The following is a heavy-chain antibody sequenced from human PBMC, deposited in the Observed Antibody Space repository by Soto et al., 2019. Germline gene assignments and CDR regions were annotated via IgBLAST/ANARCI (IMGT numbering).Heavy chain of an antibody. CDR2: IIPILGIA. V-gene: IGHV1-69*02. D-gene: IGHD2-15*01. CDR1: GGTFNSYT. CDR3: ARIWGYCSGGSCYINYYYGMDV. Sequence: SVKVSCKASGGTFNSYTISWARQAPGQGLEWMGMIIPILGIANYAQKFQGRVTITADKSTSTAYMELSSLRSEDTAVYYCARIWGYCSGGSCYINYYYGMDVWGQGTTVNVSS. J-gene: IGHJ6*02.